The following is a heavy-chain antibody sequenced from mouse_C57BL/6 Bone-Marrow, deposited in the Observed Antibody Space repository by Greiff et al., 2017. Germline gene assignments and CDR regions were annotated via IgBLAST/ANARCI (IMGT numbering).Heavy chain of an antibody. CDR3: AKNGNVVAWFAY. V-gene: IGHV2-5*01. Sequence: VQLQESGPGLVQPSQSLSITCTVSGFSLTSYGVHWVRQSPGKGLEWLGVIWRGGSTDYNAAFMSRLSITKDNSKSQVFFKMNSLQADDTAIYFCAKNGNVVAWFAYWGQGTLVTVSA. CDR1: GFSLTSYG. J-gene: IGHJ3*01. CDR2: IWRGGST.